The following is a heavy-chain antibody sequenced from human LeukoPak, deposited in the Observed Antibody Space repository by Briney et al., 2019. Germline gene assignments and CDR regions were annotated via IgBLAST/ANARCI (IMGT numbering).Heavy chain of an antibody. CDR1: GYTFTSYG. D-gene: IGHD3-3*01. J-gene: IGHJ4*02. V-gene: IGHV1-18*01. CDR2: ISAYNGNT. CDR3: ARDRITIFGVVNPRSIPHDY. Sequence: GASVKVSCKASGYTFTSYGISWVRQAPGQGLEWMGWISAYNGNTNYAQKLQGRVTMTIDTSTSTAYMELRSLRSDDTAVYYCARDRITIFGVVNPRSIPHDYWGQGTLVTVSS.